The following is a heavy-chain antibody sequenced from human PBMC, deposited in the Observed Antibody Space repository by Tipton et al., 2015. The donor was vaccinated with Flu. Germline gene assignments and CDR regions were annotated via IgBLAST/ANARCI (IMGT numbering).Heavy chain of an antibody. Sequence: QLVQSGAEVREPGASVKVSCKASGYTFTDYYMHWVRQAPGQGLEWMGRINPGSGATDYAQKFLVRVTLTTDTSSGTAYMELHTLRFDDTAVYFCARGAYAGGYWGQGTLVTVSS. J-gene: IGHJ4*02. V-gene: IGHV1-2*06. CDR3: ARGAYAGGY. CDR1: GYTFTDYY. D-gene: IGHD5-12*01. CDR2: INPGSGAT.